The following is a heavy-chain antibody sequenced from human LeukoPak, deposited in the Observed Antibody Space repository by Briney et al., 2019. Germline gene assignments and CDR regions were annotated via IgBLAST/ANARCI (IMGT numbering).Heavy chain of an antibody. CDR2: IIGSGSST. CDR1: GFTFSSYG. D-gene: IGHD3-16*01. CDR3: ARDGGWQDDY. J-gene: IGHJ4*02. V-gene: IGHV3-23*01. Sequence: GGSLRLSCAASGFTFSSYGMSWVRQAPGKGLQWVSVIIGSGSSTYYADSVKGRFTISRDNARNTLYLQMNSLRAEDTAVYYCARDGGWQDDYWGQGTLVTVSS.